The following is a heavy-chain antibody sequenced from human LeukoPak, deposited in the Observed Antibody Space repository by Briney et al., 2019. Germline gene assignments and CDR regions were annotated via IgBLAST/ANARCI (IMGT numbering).Heavy chain of an antibody. D-gene: IGHD1-26*01. CDR3: ARDRYSGSLHDFDY. CDR1: GGSISSGDYY. V-gene: IGHV4-30-4*08. J-gene: IGHJ4*02. CDR2: IYYSGST. Sequence: TSETLSLTCTVSGGSISSGDYYWSWIRQPPGKGLEWIGYIYYSGSTYYNPSLKSRVTISVDTSKNQFSLKLSSVTGADTAVYYCARDRYSGSLHDFDYWGQGTLVTVSS.